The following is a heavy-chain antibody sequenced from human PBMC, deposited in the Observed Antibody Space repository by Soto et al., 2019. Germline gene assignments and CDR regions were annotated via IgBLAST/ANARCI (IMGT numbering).Heavy chain of an antibody. CDR3: AHRLTSPYYYEGSDYPHVFYI. J-gene: IGHJ3*02. Sequence: QITLKESGPTLVKPAQTLTLTCTVYGFSLSTIGVGVGWIRQPPGKALEWLALIYWDDDKRYSPSLKSRLTITKDTSQNQVVLRMTNMDPVDTATYFCAHRLTSPYYYEGSDYPHVFYIWGQGTLVAVSS. D-gene: IGHD3-22*01. V-gene: IGHV2-5*02. CDR1: GFSLSTIGVG. CDR2: IYWDDDK.